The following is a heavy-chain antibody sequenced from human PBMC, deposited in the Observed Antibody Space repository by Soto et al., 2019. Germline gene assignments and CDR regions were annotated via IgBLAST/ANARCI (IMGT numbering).Heavy chain of an antibody. CDR1: GYNFIGYW. J-gene: IGHJ6*02. Sequence: GESLKISCEGSGYNFIGYWITWVRQMPGKGLEWMGRIDPSDSYTNYSPSFQGHVTISADKSISTAHLQWSSLKASDSAMYYCARQPLLDGMDVWGQGSTVTVSS. CDR2: IDPSDSYT. CDR3: ARQPLLDGMDV. D-gene: IGHD2-8*02. V-gene: IGHV5-10-1*01.